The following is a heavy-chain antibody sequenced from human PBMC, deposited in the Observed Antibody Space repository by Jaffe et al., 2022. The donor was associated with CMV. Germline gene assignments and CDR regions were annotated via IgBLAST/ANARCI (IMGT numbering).Heavy chain of an antibody. J-gene: IGHJ6*03. D-gene: IGHD2-15*01. CDR1: GGSFSGYY. V-gene: IGHV4-34*01. Sequence: QVQLQQWGAGLLKPSETLSLTCAVYGGSFSGYYWSWIRQPPGKGLEWIGEINHSGSTNYNPSLKSRVTISVDTSKNQFSLKLSSVTAADTAVYYCARARYCSGGSCYRTYYYYYYYMDVWGKGTTVTVSS. CDR2: INHSGST. CDR3: ARARYCSGGSCYRTYYYYYYYMDV.